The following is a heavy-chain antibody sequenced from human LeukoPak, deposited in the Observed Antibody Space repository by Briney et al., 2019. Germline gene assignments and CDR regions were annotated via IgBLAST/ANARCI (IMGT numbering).Heavy chain of an antibody. CDR1: GFTFSSYA. CDR3: AKGVGYYYDSSGNAAFDI. CDR2: ISGSGGST. V-gene: IGHV3-23*01. J-gene: IGHJ3*02. Sequence: GGSLRLSCAASGFTFSSYAMSWVRQAPGKGLEWVSAISGSGGSTYYAGSVKGRFTISRDNSKNTLYLQMNSLRAEDTAVYYCAKGVGYYYDSSGNAAFDIWGQGTMVTVSS. D-gene: IGHD3-22*01.